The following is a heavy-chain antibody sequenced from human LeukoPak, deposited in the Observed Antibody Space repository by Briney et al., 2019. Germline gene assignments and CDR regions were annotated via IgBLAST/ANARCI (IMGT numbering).Heavy chain of an antibody. CDR3: ASVSRFSSSWYSFHY. CDR1: GGSISSYY. J-gene: IGHJ4*02. Sequence: SETLSLTCTVSGGSISSYYWSWIRQPPGKGLEWIGYIYYSGSTNYNPSLKSRVTISVDTSKNQFSLKLSSVTAADTAVYYCASVSRFSSSWYSFHYWGQGTLVTVSS. CDR2: IYYSGST. D-gene: IGHD6-13*01. V-gene: IGHV4-59*01.